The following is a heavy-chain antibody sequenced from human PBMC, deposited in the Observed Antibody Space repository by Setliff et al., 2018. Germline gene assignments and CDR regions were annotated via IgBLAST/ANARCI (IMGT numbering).Heavy chain of an antibody. CDR2: FDPEDGET. J-gene: IGHJ3*02. CDR3: ATESLLRYFDLVGNPYAFDI. Sequence: ASVKVSRKVSGYTLTELSMHWVRQAPGKGLEWMGGFDPEDGETIYAQKSQGRVTMTEDTSTDTAYMELSSLRSEDTAVYYCATESLLRYFDLVGNPYAFDIWGQGTMVTVSS. CDR1: GYTLTELS. D-gene: IGHD3-9*01. V-gene: IGHV1-24*01.